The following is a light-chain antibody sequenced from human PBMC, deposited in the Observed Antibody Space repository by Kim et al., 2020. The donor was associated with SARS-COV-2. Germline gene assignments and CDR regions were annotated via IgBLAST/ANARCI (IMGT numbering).Light chain of an antibody. V-gene: IGLV10-54*01. J-gene: IGLJ3*02. Sequence: AKLACIRNSNNDGNERAVWLQQQKGHPSTLLAISHNNRPSGISQRLSASRSGNTASMTTTGLNPEDDDDYYCCAWYGSLSAWVFGGGTKLTVL. CDR3: CAWYGSLSAWV. CDR2: SHN. CDR1: SNNDGNER.